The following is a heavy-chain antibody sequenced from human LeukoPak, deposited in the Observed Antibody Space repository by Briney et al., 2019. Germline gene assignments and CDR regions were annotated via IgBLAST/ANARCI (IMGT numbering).Heavy chain of an antibody. J-gene: IGHJ3*01. CDR1: GVTFTNYA. Sequence: PGGTLRLSCAVSGVTFTNYAMSWVRQAPGKGLEWVSAISASGGTPYYADSVKGRFTISRDNSQNTLYLQMNSLRAEDTAVYYCAKRHIAALGGDAFDAWGQGTMVTVSS. V-gene: IGHV3-23*01. D-gene: IGHD5-12*01. CDR3: AKRHIAALGGDAFDA. CDR2: ISASGGTP.